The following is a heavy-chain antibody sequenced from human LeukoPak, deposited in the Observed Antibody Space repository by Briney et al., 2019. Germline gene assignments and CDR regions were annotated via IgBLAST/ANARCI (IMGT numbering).Heavy chain of an antibody. CDR3: AREVFNYDILTGYYRGDFDY. V-gene: IGHV4-61*01. CDR1: GGSVSSGSYY. D-gene: IGHD3-9*01. CDR2: IYYSGST. Sequence: SETLSLTCTVSGGSVSSGSYYWSWIRQPPGKGLEWIGYIYYSGSTNYNPSLKSRVTISVDTSKNQFSLELSSVTAADTAVYYCAREVFNYDILTGYYRGDFDYWGQGTLVTVSS. J-gene: IGHJ4*02.